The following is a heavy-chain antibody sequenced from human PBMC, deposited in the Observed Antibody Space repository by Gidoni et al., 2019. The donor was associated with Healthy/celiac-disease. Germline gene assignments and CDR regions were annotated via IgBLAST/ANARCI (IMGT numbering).Heavy chain of an antibody. Sequence: EVQLVESGGGLVQPGGSLRLSCSASGFTFRSYAMHWVRQAPGKGLEYVSAISSNGGSTYYADSVKGRFTISRDKSKNTLYLQMSSLRAEDTAVYYCVKDRLERRFLIGVFDYWGQGTLVTVSS. CDR3: VKDRLERRFLIGVFDY. CDR2: ISSNGGST. J-gene: IGHJ4*02. CDR1: GFTFRSYA. D-gene: IGHD1-1*01. V-gene: IGHV3-64D*06.